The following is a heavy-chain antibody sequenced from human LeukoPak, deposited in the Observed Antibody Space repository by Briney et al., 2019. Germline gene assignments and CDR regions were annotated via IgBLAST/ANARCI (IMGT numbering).Heavy chain of an antibody. V-gene: IGHV4-61*01. CDR1: GGSVRSGSYY. CDR2: IYFSGDT. Sequence: SETLSLTCTVSGGSVRSGSYYWTWIRQPPGKGLEWIGYIYFSGDTNYNPSLRGRVTISLDTSKNQFSLKLSSVTAADTAVYYCARHRAYSSSSPFDYWGQGTLVTVSS. J-gene: IGHJ4*02. D-gene: IGHD6-6*01. CDR3: ARHRAYSSSSPFDY.